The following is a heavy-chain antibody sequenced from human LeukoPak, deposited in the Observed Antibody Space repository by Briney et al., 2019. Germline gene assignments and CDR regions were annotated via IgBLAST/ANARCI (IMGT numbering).Heavy chain of an antibody. CDR1: GGSISNYF. CDR3: ARGIFRGLYYLDY. J-gene: IGHJ4*02. CDR2: IFYSGST. V-gene: IGHV4-59*08. D-gene: IGHD2/OR15-2a*01. Sequence: KPSETLSLTCTVSGGSISNYFWSWIRQPPGKGLEWIGYIFYSGSTNYSPSLKSRVAISVDTSKSHFSLKLSSVTAADTAVYYCARGIFRGLYYLDYWGQATLLTVSS.